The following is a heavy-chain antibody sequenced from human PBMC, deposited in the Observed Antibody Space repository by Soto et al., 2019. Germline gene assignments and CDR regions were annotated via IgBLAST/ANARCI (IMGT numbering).Heavy chain of an antibody. CDR1: GYIFTTYA. Sequence: QVQLVQSGAEEKKPGASVKVSCKASGYIFTTYAMHWVRQAPGQRLEGMGWINAVNGHTKYSQKFQGRVTIAGDTSASTAYMELSSLTSEDTAVYYCARDDCSGGSCYPPTGAFDIWGQGTMVTVSS. J-gene: IGHJ3*02. CDR2: INAVNGHT. V-gene: IGHV1-3*05. D-gene: IGHD2-15*01. CDR3: ARDDCSGGSCYPPTGAFDI.